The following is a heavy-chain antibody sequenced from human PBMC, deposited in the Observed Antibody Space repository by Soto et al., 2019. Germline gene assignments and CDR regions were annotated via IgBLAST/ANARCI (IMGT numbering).Heavy chain of an antibody. CDR1: GYTFTGYY. Sequence: ASVKVSCKASGYTFTGYYMHWVRQAPGQGLEWMGWINPNSGGTNYAQKCQGWVTMTRDTSISTAYMELSRLRSDDTAVYYCARDHTPYSNYARYYYYGMDVWGQGTTVTVSS. CDR3: ARDHTPYSNYARYYYYGMDV. D-gene: IGHD4-4*01. J-gene: IGHJ6*02. V-gene: IGHV1-2*04. CDR2: INPNSGGT.